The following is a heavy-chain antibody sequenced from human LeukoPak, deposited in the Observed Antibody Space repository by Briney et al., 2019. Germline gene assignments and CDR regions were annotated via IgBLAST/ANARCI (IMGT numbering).Heavy chain of an antibody. CDR1: GFTFSAYS. Sequence: GGSLRLSCAASGFTFSAYSMNWVRQAPGKGLEWISFIDSGGGATYYADSVKGRFTISRDNAKNSLYLQMNGLRDEDTADYYCARVGFAGSSGGDYWGQGTLVTVSS. V-gene: IGHV3-48*02. D-gene: IGHD2-15*01. CDR2: IDSGGGAT. CDR3: ARVGFAGSSGGDY. J-gene: IGHJ4*02.